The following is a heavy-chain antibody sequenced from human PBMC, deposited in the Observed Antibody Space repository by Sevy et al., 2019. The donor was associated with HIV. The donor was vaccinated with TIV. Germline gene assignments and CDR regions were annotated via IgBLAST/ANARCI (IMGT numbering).Heavy chain of an antibody. CDR2: ISYDGSNK. CDR1: GFTFSSYA. D-gene: IGHD5-18*01. Sequence: GGSLRLSCAASGFTFSSYAMHWVRQAPGKGLEWVAVISYDGSNKYYADSVKGRFTISRDNSKNTLYLQMNSLRAEDTAVYYCARDSRFWWGIQLWFRNYWGQGTLVTVSS. CDR3: ARDSRFWWGIQLWFRNY. V-gene: IGHV3-30-3*01. J-gene: IGHJ4*02.